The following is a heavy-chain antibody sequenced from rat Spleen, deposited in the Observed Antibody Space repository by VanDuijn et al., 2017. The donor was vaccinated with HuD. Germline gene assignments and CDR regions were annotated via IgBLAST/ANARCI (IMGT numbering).Heavy chain of an antibody. Sequence: EVQLVEAGGGLVQPGGSLTLSCAASGFSFSDYYMAWVRQGPTKGLEWVASISYDGGGTYYRDSVKGRFTVSRDNVKSTLYLQMNSLRSEDTATYYCTRDVYYGSDYWGQGVMVTVSS. CDR3: TRDVYYGSDY. CDR2: ISYDGGGT. J-gene: IGHJ2*01. CDR1: GFSFSDYY. D-gene: IGHD1-6*01. V-gene: IGHV5-20*01.